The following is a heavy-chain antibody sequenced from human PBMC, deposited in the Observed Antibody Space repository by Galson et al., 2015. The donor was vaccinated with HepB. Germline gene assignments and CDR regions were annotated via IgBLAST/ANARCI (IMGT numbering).Heavy chain of an antibody. CDR3: ASIIIVPATPGYYYYGMDV. V-gene: IGHV4-34*01. CDR2: INDSGST. D-gene: IGHD2-2*01. CDR1: GGSLSGNY. J-gene: IGHJ6*02. Sequence: ETLSLTCAVYGGSLSGNYWSWIRQPPGKGLEWIGEINDSGSTNYNPSLKSRVTISVDTSKKQFSLKLSSVTAADTAMYYCASIIIVPATPGYYYYGMDVWGQGTTVTVSS.